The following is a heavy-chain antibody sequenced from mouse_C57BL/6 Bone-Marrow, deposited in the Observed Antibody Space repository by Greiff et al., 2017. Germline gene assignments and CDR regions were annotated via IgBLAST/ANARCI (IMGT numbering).Heavy chain of an antibody. V-gene: IGHV5-17*01. CDR3: ARPVHYYAMDY. J-gene: IGHJ4*01. CDR2: ISSGSSTI. CDR1: GFTFSDYG. Sequence: EVMLVESGGGLVKPGGSLKLSCAASGFTFSDYGMHWVRQAPEKGLEWVAYISSGSSTIYYADTVKGRFTISRDNAKNTLFLQMTSLRSEDTAMYYCARPVHYYAMDYWGQGTSVTVSS.